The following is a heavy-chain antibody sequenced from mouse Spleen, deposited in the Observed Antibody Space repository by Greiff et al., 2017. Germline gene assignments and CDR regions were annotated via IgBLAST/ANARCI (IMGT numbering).Heavy chain of an antibody. CDR2: IDPSDSYT. Sequence: VQLQQPGAELVMPGASVKLSCKASGYTFTSYWMHWVKQRPGQGLEWIGEIDPSDSYTNYNQKFKGKATLTVDKSSSTAYMQLSSLTSEDSAVYYCARILAYRYETGYWGQGTSVTVSS. CDR1: GYTFTSYW. CDR3: ARILAYRYETGY. J-gene: IGHJ4*01. D-gene: IGHD2-14*01. V-gene: IGHV1-69*01.